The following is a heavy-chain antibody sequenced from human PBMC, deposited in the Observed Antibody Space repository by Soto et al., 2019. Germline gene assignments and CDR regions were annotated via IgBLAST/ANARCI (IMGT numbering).Heavy chain of an antibody. CDR1: GFPFSTYA. CDR2: ISGSGDST. Sequence: GGSLRLSCAASGFPFSTYAMNWVRQAPGKGLEWVSGISGSGDSTYYADSVKGRFTVSRDNSKNTLYLQMNSLRAEDTAVFYCAKERSSGWSFDYWGQGTLVTVSS. D-gene: IGHD6-19*01. V-gene: IGHV3-23*01. CDR3: AKERSSGWSFDY. J-gene: IGHJ4*02.